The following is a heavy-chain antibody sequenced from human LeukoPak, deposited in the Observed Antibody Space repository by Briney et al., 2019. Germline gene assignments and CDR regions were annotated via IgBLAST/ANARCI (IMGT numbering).Heavy chain of an antibody. J-gene: IGHJ4*02. V-gene: IGHV3-9*03. D-gene: IGHD3-10*01. Sequence: GGSLRLSCAASGFTFDDYAMHWVRQARGKGVERVSGISWNSGSIDYADSVKGRFTISRDNAKNSLYLQMNSLRAEDMALYYCAKAGGSGNYYNSFDYWGQGTLVTVSS. CDR3: AKAGGSGNYYNSFDY. CDR1: GFTFDDYA. CDR2: ISWNSGSI.